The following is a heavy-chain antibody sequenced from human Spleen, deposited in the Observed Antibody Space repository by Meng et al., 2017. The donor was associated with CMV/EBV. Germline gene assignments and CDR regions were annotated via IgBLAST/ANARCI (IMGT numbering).Heavy chain of an antibody. CDR2: IRYSGSNK. Sequence: GESLKISCAASGFSFSSYGMSWVRQAPGKGLEWVAFIRYSGSNKYYADSVKGRFTISRDNSKNTLYLQMNSLRAEDTAVYYCASDRVFGVYYYPEYWGQGTLVTVSS. CDR3: ASDRVFGVYYYPEY. V-gene: IGHV3-30*02. D-gene: IGHD3-22*01. J-gene: IGHJ4*02. CDR1: GFSFSSYG.